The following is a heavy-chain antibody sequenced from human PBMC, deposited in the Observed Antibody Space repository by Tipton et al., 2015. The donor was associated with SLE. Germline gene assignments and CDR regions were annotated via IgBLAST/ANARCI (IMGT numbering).Heavy chain of an antibody. Sequence: SLRLSCAASGFTFSDYFMTWIRQAPGKGLEWFSYIGTSGTSVSYADSVKGRFTISRDNAKNSLLLQMNSLRAEDTAVYYCAREDLAAAACDYWGQGTLVTVSS. CDR2: IGTSGTSV. CDR3: AREDLAAAACDY. CDR1: GFTFSDYF. J-gene: IGHJ4*02. V-gene: IGHV3-11*04. D-gene: IGHD6-13*01.